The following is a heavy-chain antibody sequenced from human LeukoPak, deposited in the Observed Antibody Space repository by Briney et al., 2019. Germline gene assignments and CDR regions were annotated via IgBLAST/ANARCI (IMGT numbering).Heavy chain of an antibody. CDR2: ISYDGSNK. D-gene: IGHD3-10*01. V-gene: IGHV3-30*18. J-gene: IGHJ4*02. CDR1: GFTFSSYG. CDR3: AKEGGGSTFGSDY. Sequence: GGSLRLSCAPSGFTFSSYGMHWVRQAPGKGLEWVAVISYDGSNKYYAASGKGRFTISRDNSKNTLYLQMNSLRAEDTAVYYCAKEGGGSTFGSDYRGQGTLVTVSS.